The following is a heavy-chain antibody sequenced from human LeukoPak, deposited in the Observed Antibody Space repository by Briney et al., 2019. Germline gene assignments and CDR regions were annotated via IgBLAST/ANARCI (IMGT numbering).Heavy chain of an antibody. CDR3: ARDLHPSGWSDFDY. J-gene: IGHJ4*02. Sequence: GGSLRLSCAASGFTFSNYAMSWVRQAPGKGLEWVSVISGSGGSTYYADSVKGRFTISRDNSKNTLYLQMNSLRAEDTAVYYCARDLHPSGWSDFDYWGQGTLVTVSS. CDR1: GFTFSNYA. CDR2: ISGSGGST. D-gene: IGHD6-19*01. V-gene: IGHV3-23*01.